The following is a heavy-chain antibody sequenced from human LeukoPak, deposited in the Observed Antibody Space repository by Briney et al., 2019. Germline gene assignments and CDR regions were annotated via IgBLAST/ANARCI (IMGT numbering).Heavy chain of an antibody. Sequence: ASVKVSCKASGYTFTSYDINWVRQATGQGLEWMGWMNPNSGNTGYAQKFQGRVTMTRNTSISTAYMELSSLGSEDTAVYYCAFQTGHTAPLDYWGQGTLVTVSS. J-gene: IGHJ4*02. D-gene: IGHD5-18*01. CDR3: AFQTGHTAPLDY. CDR1: GYTFTSYD. V-gene: IGHV1-8*01. CDR2: MNPNSGNT.